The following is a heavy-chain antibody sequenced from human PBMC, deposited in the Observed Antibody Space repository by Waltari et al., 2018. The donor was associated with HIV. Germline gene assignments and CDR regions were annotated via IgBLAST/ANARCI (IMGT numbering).Heavy chain of an antibody. D-gene: IGHD6-19*01. CDR1: GFTFSSFG. CDR3: ARDSITVSGTFDY. CDR2: IWYDGSNK. Sequence: QVQLVESGGGVVQYGRSLRLSCVASGFTFSSFGCHWVRQAPGKGLEWVAVIWYDGSNKYYADSVKGRFSISRDNSKNTVYLQMNSLRAEDTAEYYCARDSITVSGTFDYWGQGTLVTVSS. J-gene: IGHJ4*02. V-gene: IGHV3-33*01.